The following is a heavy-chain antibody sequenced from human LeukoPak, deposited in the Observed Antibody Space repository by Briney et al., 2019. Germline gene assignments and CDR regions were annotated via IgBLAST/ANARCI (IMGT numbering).Heavy chain of an antibody. D-gene: IGHD2-2*01. CDR3: ARRLTQYDCFDP. Sequence: SQTLPLTFAISEDSVSNKNTAWNWIRQSPSRGLEWLGRTYYRSTWYNDYAVSVRGRITVNPDTSKNQFSLHLNSVTPEDTAVYYCARRLTQYDCFDPWGQGILVTVSS. CDR1: EDSVSNKNTA. V-gene: IGHV6-1*01. CDR2: TYYRSTWYN. J-gene: IGHJ5*02.